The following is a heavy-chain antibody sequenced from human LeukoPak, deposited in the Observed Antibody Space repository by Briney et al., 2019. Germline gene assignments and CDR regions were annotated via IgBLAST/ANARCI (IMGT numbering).Heavy chain of an antibody. D-gene: IGHD3-22*01. J-gene: IGHJ4*02. CDR1: GYTFTGYY. CDR3: ARPDFPHYYDSSGYYYGY. CDR2: INPNSGGT. Sequence: GASVKVSCKASGYTFTGYYMHWVRQAPGQGLEWMGWINPNSGGTNYAQKFQGRVTMTRDTSISTAYMELSRLRSDDTAVYYCARPDFPHYYDSSGYYYGYWGQGTLVTVSS. V-gene: IGHV1-2*02.